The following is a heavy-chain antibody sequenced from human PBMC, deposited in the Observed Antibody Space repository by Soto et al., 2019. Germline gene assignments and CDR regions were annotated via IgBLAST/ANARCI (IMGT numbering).Heavy chain of an antibody. J-gene: IGHJ4*02. CDR2: INPNSGGT. V-gene: IGHV1-2*04. CDR3: ATDQPPGYSSSWIQLDY. CDR1: GYTFTGYY. D-gene: IGHD6-13*01. Sequence: ASVKVSCKASGYTFTGYYMHWVRQAPGQGLEWMGWINPNSGGTNYAQKFQGWVTMTKDTSTDTAYMELSRLRSEDTAVYYCATDQPPGYSSSWIQLDYWGQGTLVTVSS.